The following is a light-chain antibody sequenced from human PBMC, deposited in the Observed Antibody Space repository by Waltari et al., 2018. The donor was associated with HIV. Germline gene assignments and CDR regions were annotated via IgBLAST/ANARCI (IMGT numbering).Light chain of an antibody. V-gene: IGKV1-6*01. CDR1: QDIKYD. CDR2: AAS. CDR3: LQDYSYPWR. Sequence: AIQVAQSPSLLSAFVGDRVTITCRTSQDIKYDLAWYQQKPGKAHELLIYAASTLQSGVSSRVSGSGSGTTFTLTINGLQPEDFATYYCLQDYSYPWRCGQGTRVEVK. J-gene: IGKJ1*01.